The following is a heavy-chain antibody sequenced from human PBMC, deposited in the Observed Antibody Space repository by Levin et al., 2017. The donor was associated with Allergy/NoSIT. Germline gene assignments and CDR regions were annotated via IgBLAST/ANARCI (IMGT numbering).Heavy chain of an antibody. CDR1: GFTFSSYA. CDR3: AKGGYDSSGYLGAFDI. Sequence: GESLKISCAASGFTFSSYAMSWVRQAPGKGLEWVSAISGSGGSTYYADSVKGRFTISRDNSKNTLYLQMNSLRAEDTAVYYCAKGGYDSSGYLGAFDIWGQGTMVTVSS. J-gene: IGHJ3*02. CDR2: ISGSGGST. V-gene: IGHV3-23*01. D-gene: IGHD3-22*01.